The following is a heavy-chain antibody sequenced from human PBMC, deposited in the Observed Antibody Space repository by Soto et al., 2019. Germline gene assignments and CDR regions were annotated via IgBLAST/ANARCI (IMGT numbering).Heavy chain of an antibody. Sequence: PSETLSLTCDVYGGSFGDYIGTWIRQTPGKGLQWIGQINHSGSTNYNPSLKSRVTISVDTSKNQFSLKLTSVTAADTAVYYCARDKITGLFDYWGQGTLVTVSS. CDR1: GGSFGDYI. V-gene: IGHV4-34*01. J-gene: IGHJ4*02. CDR2: INHSGST. D-gene: IGHD2-8*02. CDR3: ARDKITGLFDY.